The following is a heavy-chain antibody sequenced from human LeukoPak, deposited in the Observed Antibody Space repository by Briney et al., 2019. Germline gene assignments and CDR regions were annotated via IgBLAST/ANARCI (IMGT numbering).Heavy chain of an antibody. Sequence: GGSLRLSCAASGFTFDDYGMSWVRQAPGKGLEWASGINWNGGSTVYADSVKGRFTISRDNAKNSLYLQMNSLRAEDTALYYCARGRGFGSTPKITMVRGVISYFDYWGQGTPVTVSS. CDR3: ARGRGFGSTPKITMVRGVISYFDY. CDR2: INWNGGST. D-gene: IGHD3-10*01. V-gene: IGHV3-20*04. CDR1: GFTFDDYG. J-gene: IGHJ4*02.